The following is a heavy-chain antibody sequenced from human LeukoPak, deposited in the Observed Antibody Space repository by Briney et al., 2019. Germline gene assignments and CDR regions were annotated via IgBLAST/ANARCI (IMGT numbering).Heavy chain of an antibody. V-gene: IGHV3-20*04. CDR1: GFTFDDYG. CDR3: AKDIIAAQSGDFDY. Sequence: GGSLRLSCAASGFTFDDYGMSWVRQAPGKGLEWVSGINWNGGSTGYADSVKGRFTISRDNAKNSLYLQMNSLRPEDTAVYYCAKDIIAAQSGDFDYWGQGTLVTVSS. CDR2: INWNGGST. J-gene: IGHJ4*02. D-gene: IGHD6-13*01.